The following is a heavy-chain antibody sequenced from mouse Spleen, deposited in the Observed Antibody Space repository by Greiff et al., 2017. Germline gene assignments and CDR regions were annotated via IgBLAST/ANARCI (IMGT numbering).Heavy chain of an antibody. Sequence: QVQLQQSGAELVMPGASVKLSCKASGYTFTSYWMHWVKQRPGQGLEWIGEIDPSDSYTNYNQKFKGKATLTVDKSSSTAYMQLSSLTSEDSAVYYCASWLRFDYWGQGTTLTVSS. J-gene: IGHJ2*01. D-gene: IGHD2-2*01. CDR2: IDPSDSYT. CDR3: ASWLRFDY. CDR1: GYTFTSYW. V-gene: IGHV1-69*01.